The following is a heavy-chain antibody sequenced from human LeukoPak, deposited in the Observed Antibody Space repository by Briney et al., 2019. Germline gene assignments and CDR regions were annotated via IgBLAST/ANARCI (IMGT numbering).Heavy chain of an antibody. D-gene: IGHD2-8*01. V-gene: IGHV4-39*01. CDR1: GASISGSGYY. CDR3: ARKGGYCANGVCHPHFDY. Sequence: SETLSLTCTVSGASISGSGYYWGWIRQPPGKGLEWIGSIYSSGSTYYNASLQSRVTISIETSKNQISLRLNSVTAADTAMYYCARKGGYCANGVCHPHFDYWGQGTLVTVSS. J-gene: IGHJ4*02. CDR2: IYSSGST.